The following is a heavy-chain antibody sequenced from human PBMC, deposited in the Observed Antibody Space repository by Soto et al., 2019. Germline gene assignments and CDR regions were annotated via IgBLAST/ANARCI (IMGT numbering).Heavy chain of an antibody. J-gene: IGHJ3*02. D-gene: IGHD6-19*01. Sequence: SETLCLTCAVSSGSIMSGNGWRWVRQSPVKGLEWIGEVYQNGNTNYNPSLKSRVTISLDRSRNRFSLKVTSVTAADTAVYYCVTNDRSNSGRSRSDAFDMWGRGTMVTVSS. V-gene: IGHV4-4*02. CDR3: VTNDRSNSGRSRSDAFDM. CDR2: VYQNGNT. CDR1: SGSIMSGNG.